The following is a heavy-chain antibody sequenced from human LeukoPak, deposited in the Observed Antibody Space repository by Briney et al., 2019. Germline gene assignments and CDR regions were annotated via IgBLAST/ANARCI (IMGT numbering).Heavy chain of an antibody. CDR2: INSDRSST. CDR3: ARAGITGIYYYYYYMDV. CDR1: GFTFSSYW. D-gene: IGHD1-20*01. Sequence: GGSLRLSCAAAGFTFSSYWLHWVRQAQGKGLVWVSRINSDRSSTSYADSAKGRFTISRANAKNTLYLQMNSLRAEDTAVYYCARAGITGIYYYYYYMDVWGKGTTVTVSS. J-gene: IGHJ6*03. V-gene: IGHV3-74*01.